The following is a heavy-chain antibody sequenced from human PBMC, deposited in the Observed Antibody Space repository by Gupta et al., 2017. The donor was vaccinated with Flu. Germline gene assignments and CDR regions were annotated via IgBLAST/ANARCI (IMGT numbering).Heavy chain of an antibody. V-gene: IGHV1-69*01. CDR3: ARKGGGHCSGGSCYSFDF. J-gene: IGHJ4*02. CDR2: IIPVFGPT. Sequence: GQGLEWMGGIIPVFGPTNCAQKFQGRVTITADESTSTAYMEISSLRSEDTAVYYCARKGGGHCSGGSCYSFDFWGQGTLVTVSS. D-gene: IGHD2-15*01.